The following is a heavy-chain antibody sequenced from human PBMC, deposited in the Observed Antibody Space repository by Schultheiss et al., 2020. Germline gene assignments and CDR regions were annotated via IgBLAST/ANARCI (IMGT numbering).Heavy chain of an antibody. J-gene: IGHJ4*02. CDR1: GGSFSGYY. CDR2: IYCSGTT. D-gene: IGHD3-22*01. CDR3: ARRHPYDSSVDY. Sequence: SATLSLTCAVYGGSFSGYYWSWIRQPPGKGLEWIGYIYCSGTTRNNPSLRSRITISVDTSKNQFSLKLSSVTAADTAVYYCARRHPYDSSVDYWGQGTLVTVSS. V-gene: IGHV4-59*01.